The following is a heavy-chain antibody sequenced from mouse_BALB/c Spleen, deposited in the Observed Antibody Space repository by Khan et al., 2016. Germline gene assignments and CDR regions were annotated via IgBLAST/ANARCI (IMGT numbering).Heavy chain of an antibody. Sequence: QIQLVQSGAELARPGASVKMSCKASGYTFPSYTVHWVKQRPGQGLEWIGYINPSSGYSDYNQKFKDKATLTADKSSSTAFMQLSSLTSDDSADYYCARGVRNGYSAWFAYWGLGTLVTVSA. CDR1: GYTFPSYT. D-gene: IGHD2-3*01. CDR3: ARGVRNGYSAWFAY. J-gene: IGHJ3*01. V-gene: IGHV1-4*01. CDR2: INPSSGYS.